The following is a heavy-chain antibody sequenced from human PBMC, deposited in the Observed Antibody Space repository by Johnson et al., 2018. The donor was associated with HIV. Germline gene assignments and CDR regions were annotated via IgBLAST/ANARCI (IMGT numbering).Heavy chain of an antibody. CDR3: ARVHPISSGWYIGAFDI. J-gene: IGHJ3*02. Sequence: QVQLVESGGGVVQPGRSLRLSCAASGFTFSSYAMHWVRQAPGKGLEWVAVISYDGSEKYYVDSVKGRFTISRDNATNSLFLQMNIVRDEDTAVYYCARVHPISSGWYIGAFDIWGQGTMVTVSS. V-gene: IGHV3-30*04. CDR1: GFTFSSYA. D-gene: IGHD6-19*01. CDR2: ISYDGSEK.